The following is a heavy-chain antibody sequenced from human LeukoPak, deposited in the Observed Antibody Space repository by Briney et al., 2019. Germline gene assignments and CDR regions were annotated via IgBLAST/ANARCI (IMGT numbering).Heavy chain of an antibody. D-gene: IGHD3-3*01. V-gene: IGHV1-69*05. Sequence: GASVKVSCKASGGTFSSYAISWVRQAPGQGLEWMGGIIPIFGTANYAQKFQGRVTITTDESTSTAYMELSSLRSEDTAVYYCARAPWRYDFWSGYENYYYYMDVWGKGTTVTVSS. J-gene: IGHJ6*03. CDR3: ARAPWRYDFWSGYENYYYYMDV. CDR2: IIPIFGTA. CDR1: GGTFSSYA.